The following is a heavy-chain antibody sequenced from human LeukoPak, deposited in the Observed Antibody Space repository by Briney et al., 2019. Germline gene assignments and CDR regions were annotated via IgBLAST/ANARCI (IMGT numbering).Heavy chain of an antibody. Sequence: ASVKVSCTASGYTFTSYYMHWVRQAPGQGLEWMGIINPSGGSTSYAQKFQGRVTMTRDTSTSTVYMELSSLRSEDTAVYYCARGSGYSYGFGYYYYYGMDVWGQGTTVTVSS. V-gene: IGHV1-46*01. CDR3: ARGSGYSYGFGYYYYYGMDV. CDR1: GYTFTSYY. J-gene: IGHJ6*02. CDR2: INPSGGST. D-gene: IGHD5-18*01.